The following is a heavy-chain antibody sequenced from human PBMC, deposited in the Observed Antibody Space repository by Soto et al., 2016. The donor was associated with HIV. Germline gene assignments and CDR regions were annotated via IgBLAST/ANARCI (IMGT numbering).Heavy chain of an antibody. CDR2: INSDGSST. CDR1: GFTFSSYW. J-gene: IGHJ4*02. V-gene: IGHV3-74*01. D-gene: IGHD3-10*01. Sequence: EVQLVESGGGLVQPGGSLRLSCAASGFTFSSYWMHWVRQAPGKGLVWVSRINSDGSSTSYADSVKGRFTISRDNAKNTLYLQMNSLRAEDTAVYYCASRWFGEAYYFDYWGQGTLVTVSS. CDR3: ASRWFGEAYYFDY.